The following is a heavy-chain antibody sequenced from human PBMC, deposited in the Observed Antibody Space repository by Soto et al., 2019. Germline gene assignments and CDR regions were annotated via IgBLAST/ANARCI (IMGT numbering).Heavy chain of an antibody. D-gene: IGHD3-9*01. CDR3: ARLEGLATTAYYFDY. V-gene: IGHV4-39*01. CDR2: IYYSGST. CDR1: GGSVSSSNYY. J-gene: IGHJ4*02. Sequence: QLQLQESGPGLVKPSETLSLTCTVSGGSVSSSNYYWGWIRQSPGKGLEWTGSIYYSGSTYYNPSLEGRVTRSVDKSKNQFSLKVISVTAADTAVYYCARLEGLATTAYYFDYWGQGTLVTVSS.